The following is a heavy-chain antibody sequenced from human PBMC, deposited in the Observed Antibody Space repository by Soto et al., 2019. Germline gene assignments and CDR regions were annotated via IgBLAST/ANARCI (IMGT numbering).Heavy chain of an antibody. J-gene: IGHJ3*01. V-gene: IGHV3-33*01. D-gene: IGHD6-19*01. CDR1: GLSLSSCA. CDR2: KWNGGTTT. Sequence: PGGSLRLSCAASGLSLSSCAMHLVRQAPGKGLEWVAMKWNGGTTTYYGDSVKGRFTFSRDTSGNTLYLQMNSLTVEDTAVYYCARDPPQSGWAFDLWGQGTVVTVSS. CDR3: ARDPPQSGWAFDL.